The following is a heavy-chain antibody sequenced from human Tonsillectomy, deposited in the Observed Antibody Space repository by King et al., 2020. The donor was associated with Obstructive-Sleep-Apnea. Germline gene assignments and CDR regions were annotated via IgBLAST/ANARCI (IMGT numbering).Heavy chain of an antibody. CDR2: IYSGGGT. CDR1: GFTVTNNY. Sequence: VQLVESGGGLVQPGGSLRLSCAASGFTVTNNYVSWVRQAPGRGLEWVSTIYSGGGTYYADSVKGRFTISSDNSKNMVFLQMNSLRAEDTSVYYCASEVVESASHYYVYYGMDVWGQGTAVTVSS. CDR3: ASEVVESASHYYVYYGMDV. J-gene: IGHJ6*02. V-gene: IGHV3-66*01. D-gene: IGHD2-2*01.